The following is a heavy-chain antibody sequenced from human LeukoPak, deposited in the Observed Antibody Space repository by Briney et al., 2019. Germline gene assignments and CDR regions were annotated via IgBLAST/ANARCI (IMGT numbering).Heavy chain of an antibody. Sequence: PSETLSLTSTVSGGSISSYYWSWIRQPPGKGLEWIGYIYYSGSTNYNPSLKSRVTISVDTSKNQFSLKLSSVTAADTAVYYCARDYNWNYYYYMDVWGKGTTVTVSS. CDR1: GGSISSYY. CDR2: IYYSGST. V-gene: IGHV4-59*01. D-gene: IGHD1-1*01. J-gene: IGHJ6*03. CDR3: ARDYNWNYYYYMDV.